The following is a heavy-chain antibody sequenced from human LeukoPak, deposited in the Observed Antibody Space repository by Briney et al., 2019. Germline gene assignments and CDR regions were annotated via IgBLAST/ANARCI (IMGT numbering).Heavy chain of an antibody. CDR2: INHSGST. CDR1: GGSFSGYY. V-gene: IGHV4-34*01. CDR3: ARLMVRGVIRQYNWFDP. J-gene: IGHJ5*02. D-gene: IGHD3-10*01. Sequence: PSETLSLTCAVYGGSFSGYYWSWIRQPPGKGLEWIGEINHSGSTNYNPSLKSRVTISVDTSKNQFSLKLSSVTAADTAVYYCARLMVRGVIRQYNWFDPWGQGTLVTVSS.